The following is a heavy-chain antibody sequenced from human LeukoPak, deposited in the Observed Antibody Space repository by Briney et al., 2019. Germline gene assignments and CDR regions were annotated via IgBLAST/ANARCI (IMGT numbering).Heavy chain of an antibody. D-gene: IGHD3-9*01. CDR1: GFTFSSYG. CDR2: IWYDGSNK. Sequence: GGSLRLSCAASGFTFSSYGMHWVRQAPGKGLEWVAVIWYDGSNKYYAASVKGRFTISRDNSKNTLYLQMNSLRAEDTAVYYCAKDRTYYDILTGPTFDPWGQGTLVTVSS. V-gene: IGHV3-33*06. CDR3: AKDRTYYDILTGPTFDP. J-gene: IGHJ5*02.